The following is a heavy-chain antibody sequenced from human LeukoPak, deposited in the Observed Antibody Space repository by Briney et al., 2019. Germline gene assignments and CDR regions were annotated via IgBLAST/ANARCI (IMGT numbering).Heavy chain of an antibody. V-gene: IGHV3-13*01. CDR3: ARSSPSDYVGPPLYFDY. J-gene: IGHJ4*02. CDR2: IGTAGDT. CDR1: GFTFSSYD. D-gene: IGHD4-23*01. Sequence: GGFLRLSCAASGFTFSSYDMHWVRQATGKGLEWVSAIGTAGDTYYPGSVKGRFTISRENAKNSLYLQMNSLRAGDTAVYYCARSSPSDYVGPPLYFDYWGQGTLVTVSS.